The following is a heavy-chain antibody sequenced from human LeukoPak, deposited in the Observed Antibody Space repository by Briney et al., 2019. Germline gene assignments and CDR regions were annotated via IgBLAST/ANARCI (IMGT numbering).Heavy chain of an antibody. CDR3: ARDLSGPRDY. J-gene: IGHJ4*02. Sequence: PGGSLRLSCAASGFTFSNAWMSWVRQAPGKGLEWVSSISSSSSYIYYADSVKGRFTISRDNAKNSLYLQMNSLRAEDTAVYYCARDLSGPRDYWGQGTLVTVSS. CDR1: GFTFSNAW. D-gene: IGHD3-3*01. CDR2: ISSSSSYI. V-gene: IGHV3-21*01.